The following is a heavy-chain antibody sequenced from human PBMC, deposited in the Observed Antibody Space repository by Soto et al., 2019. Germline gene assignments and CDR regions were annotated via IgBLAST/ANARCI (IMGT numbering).Heavy chain of an antibody. CDR3: ATDAVAAAGDYYFDY. V-gene: IGHV1-24*01. CDR2: FDPEDGET. D-gene: IGHD6-13*01. CDR1: GYTLTELS. Sequence: ASVKVSCKVSGYTLTELSMHWVRQAPGKGLEWMGGFDPEDGETIYAQKLQGRVTMTEDTSTDTAYMELSSLRSEDTAVYYCATDAVAAAGDYYFDYWGQGTLVTVSS. J-gene: IGHJ4*02.